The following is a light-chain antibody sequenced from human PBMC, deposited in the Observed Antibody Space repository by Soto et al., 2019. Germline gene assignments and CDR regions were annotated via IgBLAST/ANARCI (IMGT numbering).Light chain of an antibody. Sequence: EIVLTQSPGTLSLSPGEGATLSCRASQSVSSSYIAWYQQRPGQTPSLLIYGASTRATGIPDRFSGSGSGTHFTLTISRLEPGDFAVYYCQPRSNWPPGFGQGTRLDIK. V-gene: IGKV3D-20*02. CDR3: QPRSNWPPG. J-gene: IGKJ5*01. CDR1: QSVSSSY. CDR2: GAS.